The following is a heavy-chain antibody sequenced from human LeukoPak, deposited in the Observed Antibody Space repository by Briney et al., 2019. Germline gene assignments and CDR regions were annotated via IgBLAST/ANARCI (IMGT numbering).Heavy chain of an antibody. Sequence: ASVKVSCKASGYTFTSYGINWVRQATGQGLEWMGWMNPNSGNTSYAQKFQGRVTMTRNTSISTAYMELSSLRSEDTPVYYCARGKMVRGVNIKYYYMDVWGKGTTVTVSS. V-gene: IGHV1-8*01. CDR2: MNPNSGNT. CDR1: GYTFTSYG. CDR3: ARGKMVRGVNIKYYYMDV. D-gene: IGHD3-10*01. J-gene: IGHJ6*03.